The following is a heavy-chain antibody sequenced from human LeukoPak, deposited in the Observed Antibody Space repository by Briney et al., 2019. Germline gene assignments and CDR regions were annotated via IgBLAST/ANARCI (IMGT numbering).Heavy chain of an antibody. V-gene: IGHV3-73*01. CDR1: GFTFSGSV. J-gene: IGHJ4*02. Sequence: PGGSLRLSCAASGFTFSGSVMHWVRQASGKGLEWVGRIRSKANSYATAYAASVKGRFTISRDDSKNTAYLQMNSLKTEDTAVYYCARVVYYYGSGSYQYYFDYWGQGTLVTVSS. D-gene: IGHD3-10*01. CDR2: IRSKANSYAT. CDR3: ARVVYYYGSGSYQYYFDY.